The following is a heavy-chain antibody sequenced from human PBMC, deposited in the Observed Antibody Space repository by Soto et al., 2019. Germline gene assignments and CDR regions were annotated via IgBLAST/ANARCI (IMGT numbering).Heavy chain of an antibody. J-gene: IGHJ4*02. Sequence: EVKVVESGGGLVQPGGSLRLSCAASGFTFSDNWMHWVRQPPGTGPVWVSRISGDASSTSYADSVKGRFTISRDSAKNTVYLQMDSLRVEDTAVYYSTRGGTRTTYWGLFDSWGQGTLVTVSS. CDR3: TRGGTRTTYWGLFDS. D-gene: IGHD7-27*01. CDR1: GFTFSDNW. CDR2: ISGDASST. V-gene: IGHV3-74*01.